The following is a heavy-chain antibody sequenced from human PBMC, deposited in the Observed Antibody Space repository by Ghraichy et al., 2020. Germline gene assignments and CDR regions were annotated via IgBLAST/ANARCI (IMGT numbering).Heavy chain of an antibody. V-gene: IGHV1-69*13. Sequence: SVKVSCKASGGTFSSYAISWVRQAPGQGLEWMGGIIPILGTANYAQKFQGRVTITADESTSTAYMELSSLRSEDTAVYYCASAPVDGGNRWDYWGQGTLVTVSS. CDR1: GGTFSSYA. CDR3: ASAPVDGGNRWDY. J-gene: IGHJ4*02. CDR2: IIPILGTA. D-gene: IGHD4-23*01.